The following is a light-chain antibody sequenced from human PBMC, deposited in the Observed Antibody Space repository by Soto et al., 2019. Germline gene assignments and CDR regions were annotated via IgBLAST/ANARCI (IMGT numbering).Light chain of an antibody. CDR3: QQYNNWPRT. CDR1: QSVSSN. Sequence: EIVMTQSPATLSVSPGERATLSCRSSQSVSSNLAWYQQKPGQAPRLLXYGASTRATGIPARFSGSGSGTEFTLTISSLQSEDFAVYYCQQYNNWPRTFGQGTKVDIK. V-gene: IGKV3-15*01. J-gene: IGKJ1*01. CDR2: GAS.